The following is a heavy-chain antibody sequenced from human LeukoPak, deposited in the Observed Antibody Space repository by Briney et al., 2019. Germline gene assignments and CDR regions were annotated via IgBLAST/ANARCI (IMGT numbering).Heavy chain of an antibody. CDR1: VFTLSSNY. D-gene: IGHD3-22*01. CDR3: ARGGESGYPFYHYYYYMDV. CDR2: IYSGGST. Sequence: GGSLRLSCAASVFTLSSNYMSGVRQAPGKGLEWVSVIYSGGSTYYPDSVKGRFNISRDNSKHTMYLQMNRLRAEDTAVYYCARGGESGYPFYHYYYYMDVWGKGTAVTVSS. J-gene: IGHJ6*03. V-gene: IGHV3-53*05.